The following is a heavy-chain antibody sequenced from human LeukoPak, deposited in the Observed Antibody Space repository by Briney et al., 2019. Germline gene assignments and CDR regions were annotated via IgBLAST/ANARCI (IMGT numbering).Heavy chain of an antibody. CDR2: INHSGST. D-gene: IGHD3-22*01. V-gene: IGHV4-34*01. CDR3: ASRPDYYDSSGDAFDI. CDR1: GGSFSGYY. J-gene: IGHJ3*02. Sequence: PSETLSLTCAVYGGSFSGYYWSWIRQPPGKGLEWIGEINHSGSTNYNPSLKSRVTISVDTSKNQFSLKLSSVTAADTAVYYCASRPDYYDSSGDAFDIWGQGTMVTVSS.